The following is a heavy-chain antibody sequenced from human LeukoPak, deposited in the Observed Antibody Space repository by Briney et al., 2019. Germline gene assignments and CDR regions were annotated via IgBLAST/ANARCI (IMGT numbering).Heavy chain of an antibody. CDR1: GYTFTGYY. J-gene: IGHJ4*02. CDR2: INPNSGGT. CDR3: ASIPYYYDSSGYPRFDY. D-gene: IGHD3-22*01. Sequence: ASVKVSCKASGYTFTGYYMHWVRQAPGQGLEWMGRINPNSGGTNYAQKFQGRVTMTRDTSISTAYMELSRLRSDDTAVYYCASIPYYYDSSGYPRFDYWGQGTLVTVSS. V-gene: IGHV1-2*06.